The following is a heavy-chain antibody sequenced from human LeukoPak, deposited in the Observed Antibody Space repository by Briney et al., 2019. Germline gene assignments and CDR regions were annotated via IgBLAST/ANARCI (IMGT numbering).Heavy chain of an antibody. D-gene: IGHD2/OR15-2a*01. J-gene: IGHJ4*02. V-gene: IGHV3-53*01. CDR2: IYAGGNT. CDR1: GFTVSSNY. CDR3: ARDTTAYFDC. Sequence: PGGSLRLSCTVSGFTVSSNYMAWVRQAPGKGQEWVSVIYAGGNTYYADSVKGRFTISRDNSKNTLYLQMSSLGVEDTAVYYCARDTTAYFDCWGQGTLVTVSS.